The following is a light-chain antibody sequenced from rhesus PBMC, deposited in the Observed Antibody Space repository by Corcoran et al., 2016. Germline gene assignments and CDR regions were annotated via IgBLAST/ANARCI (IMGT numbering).Light chain of an antibody. Sequence: QSAPTQPPSVSGSPGQSVTISCTGSDSDIGAYDYVSWYQQYPDKAPKLIIFAVSNRPSGVSERFSGSKSGDTASLTISGLQAEDEADYYCSSYTTTGSSIFGVGTRLTVL. CDR3: SSYTTTGSSI. CDR1: DSDIGAYDY. V-gene: IGLV2S7*01. J-gene: IGLJ1*01. CDR2: AVS.